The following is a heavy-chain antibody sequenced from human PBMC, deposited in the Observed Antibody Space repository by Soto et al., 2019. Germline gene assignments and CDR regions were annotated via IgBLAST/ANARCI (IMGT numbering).Heavy chain of an antibody. CDR3: AARTENYYDSSGYPYYYGVDV. J-gene: IGHJ6*02. Sequence: SVKVSCKASGFTFTSSAVQWVRQARGQRLEWIGWIVVGSGNTNYAQKFQERVTITRDMSTSTAYMELSSLRSEDTAVYYCAARTENYYDSSGYPYYYGVDVWGQGTTVTVSS. D-gene: IGHD3-22*01. CDR1: GFTFTSSA. V-gene: IGHV1-58*01. CDR2: IVVGSGNT.